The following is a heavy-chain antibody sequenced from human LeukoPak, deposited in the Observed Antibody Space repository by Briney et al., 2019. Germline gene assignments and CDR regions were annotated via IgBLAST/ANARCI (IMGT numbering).Heavy chain of an antibody. CDR1: GGSISSYY. Sequence: SETLSLTCTVSGGSISSYYWSWIRRPPGKGLEWIGYIYYSGSTNYNPSLKSRVTISVDTSKNQFSLKLSSVTAADTAVYYCAGQRVGATERYYYGMDVWGQGTTVTVSS. CDR2: IYYSGST. V-gene: IGHV4-59*08. CDR3: AGQRVGATERYYYGMDV. J-gene: IGHJ6*02. D-gene: IGHD1-26*01.